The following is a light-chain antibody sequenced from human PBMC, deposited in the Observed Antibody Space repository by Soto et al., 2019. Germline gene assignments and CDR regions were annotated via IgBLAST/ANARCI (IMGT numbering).Light chain of an antibody. J-gene: IGKJ4*01. CDR1: QSVSGSY. V-gene: IGKV3-11*01. CDR3: QQRSNWPPVT. Sequence: EIVLTQSPGTLSLSPGERATLSCRASQSVSGSYLAWYQQKPGQAPRLLLYGASNRATGIPARFSGSGSGTDFTLTISSLEPEDFVVYYCQQRSNWPPVTFGGGTKVDIK. CDR2: GAS.